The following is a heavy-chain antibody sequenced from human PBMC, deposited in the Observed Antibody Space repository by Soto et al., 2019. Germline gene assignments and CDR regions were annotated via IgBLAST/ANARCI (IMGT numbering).Heavy chain of an antibody. CDR1: GFTMSTYS. Sequence: GGSLRLSCAASGFTMSTYSVTWVRQAPGKGLEWVSGISVTPGITFYADSVRGRFTISRDSSNNAVYLQMNSLRAEDTAMYFCSKWSGYGDLWGQGTLVTVSS. CDR3: SKWSGYGDL. CDR2: ISVTPGIT. D-gene: IGHD5-12*01. J-gene: IGHJ4*02. V-gene: IGHV3-23*01.